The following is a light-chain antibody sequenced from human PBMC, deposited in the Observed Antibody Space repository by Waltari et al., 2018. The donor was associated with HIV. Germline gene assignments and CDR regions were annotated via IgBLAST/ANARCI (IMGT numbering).Light chain of an antibody. CDR3: QQCGRSPIT. Sequence: EVVLTQSPDTLSMSPGERASLSCRASQTVSSNYLAWYQQKVGQAPRLLIFGASSRATGIPDRFSGSGSGTDFTLTINRLEPEDFAVYYCQQCGRSPITFGQGTRLDIK. V-gene: IGKV3-20*01. CDR2: GAS. J-gene: IGKJ5*01. CDR1: QTVSSNY.